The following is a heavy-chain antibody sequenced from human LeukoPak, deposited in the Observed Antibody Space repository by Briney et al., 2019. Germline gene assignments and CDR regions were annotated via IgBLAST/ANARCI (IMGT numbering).Heavy chain of an antibody. Sequence: GESLKISCKGSGYSFTNYWIGLVRQMPGKGLEWMGIIYPGDSDTRYSPSFQGQVTISADKSITTAYLQWSSLKAADTAMYYCARYWTYGSGSYSTYNWFDPWGQGTLVTVSS. D-gene: IGHD3-10*01. J-gene: IGHJ5*02. CDR2: IYPGDSDT. V-gene: IGHV5-51*01. CDR3: ARYWTYGSGSYSTYNWFDP. CDR1: GYSFTNYW.